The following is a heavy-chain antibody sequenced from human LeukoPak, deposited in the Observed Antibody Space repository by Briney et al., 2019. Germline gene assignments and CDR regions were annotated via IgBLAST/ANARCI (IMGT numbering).Heavy chain of an antibody. V-gene: IGHV3-21*01. CDR1: GFTFSSYS. CDR2: ISSSSSYI. CDR3: ARDPTYDFWSGPLYHFDY. D-gene: IGHD3-3*01. J-gene: IGHJ4*02. Sequence: KTGGSLRLSCAASGFTFSSYSMNWVRQAPGKGLEWVSSISSSSSYIYYADSVKGRFTISRDNAKNSLYLQMNSLRAEDTAVYYCARDPTYDFWSGPLYHFDYWGQGTLVTVSS.